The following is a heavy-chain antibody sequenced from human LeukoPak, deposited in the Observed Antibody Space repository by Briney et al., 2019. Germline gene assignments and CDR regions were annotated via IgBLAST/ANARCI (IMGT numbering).Heavy chain of an antibody. CDR2: IYYSGST. J-gene: IGHJ5*01. CDR3: ARHLYGYCSSTSCYPGMFDP. D-gene: IGHD2-2*01. Sequence: GSLRLSCAASGFTLSTYAMSWIRQPPGKGLEWIGSIYYSGSTYYNPSLKSRVTISVDTSKNQFSLKLSSVTAADTAVYYCARHLYGYCSSTSCYPGMFDPWGQGTLVTVSS. CDR1: GFTLSTYA. V-gene: IGHV4-39*01.